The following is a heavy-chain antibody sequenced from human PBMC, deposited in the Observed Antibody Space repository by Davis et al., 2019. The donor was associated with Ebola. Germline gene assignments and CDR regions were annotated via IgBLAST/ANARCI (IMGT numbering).Heavy chain of an antibody. V-gene: IGHV3-30*03. J-gene: IGHJ4*02. CDR2: VSYDGSID. CDR1: GFTFSSFG. CDR3: ARIVPDWYDSSGYSRNGRFDF. Sequence: GESLKISCAASGFTFSSFGMHWVRQAPGKGLEWVAVVSYDGSIDYYPDSVKGRFTISRYNSNNTLYLQMNSLRAEDTAVYYCARIVPDWYDSSGYSRNGRFDFWGQGTLVTVSS. D-gene: IGHD3-22*01.